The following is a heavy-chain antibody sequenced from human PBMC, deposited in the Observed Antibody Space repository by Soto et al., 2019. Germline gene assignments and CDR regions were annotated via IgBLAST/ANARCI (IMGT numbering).Heavy chain of an antibody. J-gene: IGHJ6*02. CDR2: MYDSETT. CDR3: GRCPSRAYYFGRDV. CDR1: GGPLSFGGHY. V-gene: IGHV4-31*03. Sequence: QVHLQESGPGLVKPSQTLSLTCTVSGGPLSFGGHYWSWIRQHPGKGLEWIGYMYDSETTHYNPSLRGRLTMSVDTSKNQFSLRLTSVTAADTAVYYCGRCPSRAYYFGRDVWGQGTTVTVSS. D-gene: IGHD2-2*01.